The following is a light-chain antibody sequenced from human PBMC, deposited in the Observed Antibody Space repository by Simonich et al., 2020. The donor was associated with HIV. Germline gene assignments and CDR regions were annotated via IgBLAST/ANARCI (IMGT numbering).Light chain of an antibody. CDR3: SSYTSSSTL. J-gene: IGLJ2*01. CDR2: DVS. V-gene: IGLV2-14*01. Sequence: QSALTQPASVSGSPGQSITISCTGTSSDVGGYNYVSWYQQHPCKAPKLMIYDVSKRPSGVSNRFSGSKSGNTASLTISGLQAEDEADYYCSSYTSSSTLIGGGTKLTVL. CDR1: SSDVGGYNY.